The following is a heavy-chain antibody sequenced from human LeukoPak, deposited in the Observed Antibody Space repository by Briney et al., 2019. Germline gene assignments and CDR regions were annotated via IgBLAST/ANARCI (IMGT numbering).Heavy chain of an antibody. V-gene: IGHV3-21*01. CDR2: ISSSSSYI. CDR1: RFTFSSDS. Sequence: GGSLRLSCAVSRFTFSSDSMTWVRQAPGKGLEWVSSISSSSSYIYYADSVKGRFTISRDNAKHSLYLQRNSLRAEDTAVYYCARDHVYGDYEGDYWGQGTLVTVSS. J-gene: IGHJ4*02. D-gene: IGHD4-17*01. CDR3: ARDHVYGDYEGDY.